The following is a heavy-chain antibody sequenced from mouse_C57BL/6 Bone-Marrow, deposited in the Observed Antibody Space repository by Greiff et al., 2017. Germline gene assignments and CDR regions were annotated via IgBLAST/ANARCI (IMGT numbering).Heavy chain of an antibody. J-gene: IGHJ4*01. CDR3: ARSFSLRRGAMDY. D-gene: IGHD2-12*01. CDR2: ISYSGST. CDR1: GYSITSDY. Sequence: VQLKQSGPGLAKPSQTLSLTCSVTGYSITSDYWNWIRKFPGNKLEYMGYISYSGSTYYNPSLKSRISITRDTSKNQYYLQLNSVTTEDTATYYCARSFSLRRGAMDYWGQGTSVTVSS. V-gene: IGHV3-8*01.